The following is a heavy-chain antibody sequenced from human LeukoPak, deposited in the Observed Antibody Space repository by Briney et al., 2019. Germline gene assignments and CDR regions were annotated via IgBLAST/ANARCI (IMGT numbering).Heavy chain of an antibody. D-gene: IGHD1-26*01. J-gene: IGHJ4*02. V-gene: IGHV3-21*01. Sequence: GGSLRLSCAASGFTFSSYAMSWVRQAPGKGLKWVSSISASRLYIDYPDSVKGRFTISRDNAKNSLYLQMNSLRAEDTAVYYCARSKGVGATTGFTYWGQGTLVTVSS. CDR2: ISASRLYI. CDR1: GFTFSSYA. CDR3: ARSKGVGATTGFTY.